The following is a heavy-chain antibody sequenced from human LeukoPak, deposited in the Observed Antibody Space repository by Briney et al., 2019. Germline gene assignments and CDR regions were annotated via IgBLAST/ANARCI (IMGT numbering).Heavy chain of an antibody. J-gene: IGHJ5*02. D-gene: IGHD3-22*01. V-gene: IGHV4-4*07. CDR1: GGSIRSYY. CDR2: IYYSGST. Sequence: SETLSLTCTVSGGSIRSYYWSWIRQPAGKGLEWIGRIYYSGSTNYNPSLKSRVTISVDTSKNQFSLKLSSVTAADTAVYYCARVFSTNYYDNRGWFDPWGQGTLVTVSS. CDR3: ARVFSTNYYDNRGWFDP.